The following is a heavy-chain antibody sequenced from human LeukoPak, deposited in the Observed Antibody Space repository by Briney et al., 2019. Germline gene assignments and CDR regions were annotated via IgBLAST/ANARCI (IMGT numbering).Heavy chain of an antibody. CDR2: IYYSGST. CDR3: ARDGARSSTSLGYYYYGMDV. V-gene: IGHV4-59*01. Sequence: SETLSLTCSVSVGSISSYYWSWIRQPPGKGLEWIGYIYYSGSTNYNPSLKSRVTISIDTSKNQFFLKLSSVTAADTAVYYCARDGARSSTSLGYYYYGMDVWGQGTTVTVSS. D-gene: IGHD2-2*01. J-gene: IGHJ6*02. CDR1: VGSISSYY.